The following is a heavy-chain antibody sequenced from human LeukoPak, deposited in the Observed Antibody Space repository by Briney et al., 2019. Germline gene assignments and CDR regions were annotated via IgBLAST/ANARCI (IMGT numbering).Heavy chain of an antibody. D-gene: IGHD3-10*01. CDR2: IRYDGSNK. V-gene: IGHV3-30*02. Sequence: PGGSLRLSCAASGFTFDDYVMSWVRQAPGKGLEWVTFIRYDGSNKYYADSVKGRFTISRDNSKTTLYLQMNSLRAEDTAVYYCAKGSTHGVRGVTREYYFDYWGQGTLVTVSS. J-gene: IGHJ4*02. CDR3: AKGSTHGVRGVTREYYFDY. CDR1: GFTFDDYV.